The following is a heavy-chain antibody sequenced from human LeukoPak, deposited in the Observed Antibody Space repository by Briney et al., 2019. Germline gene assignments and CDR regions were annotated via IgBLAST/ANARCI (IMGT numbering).Heavy chain of an antibody. J-gene: IGHJ6*03. CDR3: ARRGLDSSGYYYREYYYYYMDV. CDR1: GYSISSGYY. V-gene: IGHV4-38-2*02. Sequence: PSETLSLTCTVSGYSISSGYYWGWIRQPPGKGLEWIGSIYHSGSTYYNPSLKSRVTISVDTSKNQFSLKLSSVTAADTAVYYCARRGLDSSGYYYREYYYYYMDVWGKGTTVTVSS. CDR2: IYHSGST. D-gene: IGHD3-22*01.